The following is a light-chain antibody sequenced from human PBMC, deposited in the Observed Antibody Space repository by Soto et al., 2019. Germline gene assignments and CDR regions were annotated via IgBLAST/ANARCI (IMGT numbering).Light chain of an antibody. CDR2: DVR. J-gene: IGLJ1*01. CDR3: SSYSSSSTLPYV. Sequence: QSALTQPASVSGSPGQSITISCTGTSSDVGGYNFVSWYQHHPGKAPKLMIYDVRNRPSGVSNRLSGSKSANTASLTISGLQAEDEADYYCSSYSSSSTLPYVFGSGTKLTVL. CDR1: SSDVGGYNF. V-gene: IGLV2-14*03.